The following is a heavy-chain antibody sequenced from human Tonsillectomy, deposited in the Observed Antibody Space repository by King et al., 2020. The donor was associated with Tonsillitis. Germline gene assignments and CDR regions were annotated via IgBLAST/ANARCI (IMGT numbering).Heavy chain of an antibody. CDR2: ISYDGSNK. Sequence: VQLVESGGGVVQPGRSLRLSCAASGFTFSSYGMHWVRQAPGKGLEWVAVISYDGSNKYYADSVKGRFTISRDNSKNTLYLQMNSPRAEDTAVYYCAKAWIQLWLADYWGQGTLVTVSS. CDR1: GFTFSSYG. J-gene: IGHJ4*02. D-gene: IGHD5-18*01. V-gene: IGHV3-30*18. CDR3: AKAWIQLWLADY.